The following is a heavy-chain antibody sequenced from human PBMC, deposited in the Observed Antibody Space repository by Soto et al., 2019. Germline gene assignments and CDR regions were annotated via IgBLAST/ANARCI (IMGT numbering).Heavy chain of an antibody. Sequence: SETLSLTCTVSGGSTSSSSYQWVWIRQPPGKGLEWIGNVYYNGNTYYKASLKSRVTISVDTSNNQFSLKVKSVTTADTAVYYCARLSGSYNDRYFDYWGQGTLVTVSS. D-gene: IGHD1-26*01. CDR1: GGSTSSSSYQ. J-gene: IGHJ4*02. V-gene: IGHV4-39*01. CDR3: ARLSGSYNDRYFDY. CDR2: VYYNGNT.